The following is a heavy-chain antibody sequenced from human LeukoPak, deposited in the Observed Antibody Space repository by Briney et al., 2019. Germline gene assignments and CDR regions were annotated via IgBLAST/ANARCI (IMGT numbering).Heavy chain of an antibody. J-gene: IGHJ1*01. CDR2: LYSSGHT. D-gene: IGHD3-9*01. CDR3: ARAPSVDWYYFQL. Sequence: PSETLSLTCTVSGGSISSGANYWSWIRQRPGRGLEWIGYLYSSGHTYYNPSLKSRAFLSVGTAKSQLFLKLTSVTAAETAVYYCARAPSVDWYYFQLWGQGTLVTVSS. V-gene: IGHV4-31*03. CDR1: GGSISSGANY.